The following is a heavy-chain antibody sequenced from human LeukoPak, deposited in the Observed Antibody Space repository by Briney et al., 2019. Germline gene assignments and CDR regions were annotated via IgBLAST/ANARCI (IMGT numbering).Heavy chain of an antibody. J-gene: IGHJ4*02. D-gene: IGHD3-10*01. CDR3: ARGVDYYGV. CDR2: VNHSGRT. Sequence: SETLSLTCAVYGGSFSGYYWSWIRQPPGKGLEWIGEVNHSGRTNYNPSLKSRVTISVDTSKKQFSLKLSSVTAADTAVYYCARGVDYYGVWGQGTLVTVSS. V-gene: IGHV4-34*01. CDR1: GGSFSGYY.